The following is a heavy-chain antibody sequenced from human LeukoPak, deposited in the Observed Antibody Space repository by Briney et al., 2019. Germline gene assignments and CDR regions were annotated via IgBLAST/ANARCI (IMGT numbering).Heavy chain of an antibody. CDR3: ARDGSSWYDAFDI. V-gene: IGHV3-7*01. D-gene: IGHD6-13*01. CDR2: IKQDGSEK. CDR1: GFTFSSYW. Sequence: GGSLRLSCAASGFTFSSYWMSWVRQAPGKGLEWVANIKQDGSEKYYVDSVKGRFTIPRDNAKNSLYLQMNSLRAEDTAVYYCARDGSSWYDAFDIWGQGTMVTVSS. J-gene: IGHJ3*02.